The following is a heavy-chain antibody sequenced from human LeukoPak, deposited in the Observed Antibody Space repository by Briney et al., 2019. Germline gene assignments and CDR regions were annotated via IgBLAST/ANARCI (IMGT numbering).Heavy chain of an antibody. V-gene: IGHV4-30-2*01. CDR1: GGSISSGGYS. D-gene: IGHD6-13*01. J-gene: IGHJ4*02. Sequence: SETLSLTCAVSGGSISSGGYSWSWIWQPPGKGLEWIGYIYHSGSTYYNPSLKSRVTISVDRSKNQFSLKLSSVTAADTAVYYCARGSRIAAAALDYWGQGTLVTVSS. CDR2: IYHSGST. CDR3: ARGSRIAAAALDY.